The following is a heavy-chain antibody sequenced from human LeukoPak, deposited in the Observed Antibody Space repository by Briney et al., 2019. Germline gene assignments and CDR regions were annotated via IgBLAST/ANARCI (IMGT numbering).Heavy chain of an antibody. V-gene: IGHV4-59*01. CDR1: GGSISSYY. CDR3: ARDSSVRDGMDV. J-gene: IGHJ6*02. CDR2: IHYSGST. Sequence: PSETLSLTCTVSGGSISSYYWSWIRQPPGKGLEWIGYIHYSGSTNYNPSLRSRVTISVDTSKNQFSLKLSSVTAADTAVYYCARDSSVRDGMDVWGQGTTVTVSS. D-gene: IGHD2-15*01.